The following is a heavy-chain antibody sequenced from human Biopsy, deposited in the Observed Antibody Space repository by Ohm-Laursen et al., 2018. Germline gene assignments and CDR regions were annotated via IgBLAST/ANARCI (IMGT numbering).Heavy chain of an antibody. V-gene: IGHV4-59*01. CDR2: IYYSGST. Sequence: TLSLTCTVSGGSISSDYWSWVRQTPGKGLEWIGYIYYSGSTNYNPSLKSRVTISVDTSKNQFSLRLNSVAAADTAVYYCARATNSTGWPYYYFYGMDVWGQGTTVTVSS. J-gene: IGHJ6*02. CDR3: ARATNSTGWPYYYFYGMDV. D-gene: IGHD2/OR15-2a*01. CDR1: GGSISSDY.